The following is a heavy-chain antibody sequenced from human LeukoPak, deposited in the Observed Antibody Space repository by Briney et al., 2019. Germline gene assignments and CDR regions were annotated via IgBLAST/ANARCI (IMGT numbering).Heavy chain of an antibody. CDR3: ARDPSGIPFDY. J-gene: IGHJ4*02. CDR1: GGSISSNSYY. V-gene: IGHV4-39*07. D-gene: IGHD6-13*01. Sequence: PSETLSLTCAVSGGSISSNSYYWGWIRQPPGKGLEWIGSIYYSGSTYYNPSLKSRVTISVDTSKNQFSLKLSSVTAADTAVYYCARDPSGIPFDYWGQGTLVTVSS. CDR2: IYYSGST.